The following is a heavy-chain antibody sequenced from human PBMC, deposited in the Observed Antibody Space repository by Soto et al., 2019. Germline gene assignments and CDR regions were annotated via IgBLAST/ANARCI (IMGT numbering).Heavy chain of an antibody. J-gene: IGHJ4*02. Sequence: EVQLLESGGGLVQPGGSLRLSCTASGFTFSRHAMTWVRQAPGKGLEWVSGLSDSGGSIYYADSVKGRFTISRDNSMNTLCLPMNTLRAEDTAIYYCAKVSSSWYAGFFDLWGQGTLVTVSS. CDR3: AKVSSSWYAGFFDL. CDR1: GFTFSRHA. CDR2: LSDSGGSI. V-gene: IGHV3-23*01. D-gene: IGHD6-13*01.